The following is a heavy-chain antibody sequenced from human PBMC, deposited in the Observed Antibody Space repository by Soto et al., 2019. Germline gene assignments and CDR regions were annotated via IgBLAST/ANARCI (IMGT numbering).Heavy chain of an antibody. D-gene: IGHD2-15*01. V-gene: IGHV3-23*01. Sequence: GGSLRLSCAASGFSFSSSAMGWVRQAPGKGLEWVSSLSGGGRNTYYADSVKGRFTVSRDNSKNTLFLQMNSLRPEDTAVYYCVKASGYCSADNCFSSLFDFWGQGPLVTVSS. CDR1: GFSFSSSA. CDR3: VKASGYCSADNCFSSLFDF. J-gene: IGHJ4*02. CDR2: LSGGGRNT.